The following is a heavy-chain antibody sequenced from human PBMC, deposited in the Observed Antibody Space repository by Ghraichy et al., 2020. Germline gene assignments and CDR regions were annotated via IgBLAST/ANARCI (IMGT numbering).Heavy chain of an antibody. V-gene: IGHV3-74*01. CDR1: GFTLSSHW. Sequence: GGSLRLSCVGSGFTLSSHWMNWVRLTPGKGLEWLSRINHDGSYTAYGDSVRGLFTISRDNAKNTLYLQMRRLRAEDAAVYYCAPYSSGFHYCGQGTLVTVSS. CDR3: APYSSGFHY. CDR2: INHDGSYT. J-gene: IGHJ4*02. D-gene: IGHD3-22*01.